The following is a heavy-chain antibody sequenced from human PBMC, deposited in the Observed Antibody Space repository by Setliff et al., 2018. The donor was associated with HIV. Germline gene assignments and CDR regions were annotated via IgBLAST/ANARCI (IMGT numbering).Heavy chain of an antibody. J-gene: IGHJ5*02. V-gene: IGHV3-66*02. Sequence: GGSLRLSCAASGFNVRNNYMSWVRQAPGKGLEWVSAIYGGGSTYYADSVKGRFTISRDSSENTLYLQMNSLRVEDTGVYFCARESFGGSTWALGASWGQGALVTVSS. CDR3: ARESFGGSTWALGAS. CDR2: IYGGGST. D-gene: IGHD2-15*01. CDR1: GFNVRNNY.